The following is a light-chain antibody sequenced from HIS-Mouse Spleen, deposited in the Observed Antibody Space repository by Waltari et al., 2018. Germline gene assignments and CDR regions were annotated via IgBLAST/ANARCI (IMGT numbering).Light chain of an antibody. CDR1: ALPKKY. V-gene: IGLV3-10*01. CDR3: YSTDSSGNHRV. J-gene: IGLJ2*01. CDR2: EDS. Sequence: SYELTQPPSVSVSPGQTARITCSGDALPKKYAYWYQQKSGQAPVRVIYEDSKRPTGIPGRFSGSSSGTMATLTISGAQVEDEADYYCYSTDSSGNHRVFGGGTK.